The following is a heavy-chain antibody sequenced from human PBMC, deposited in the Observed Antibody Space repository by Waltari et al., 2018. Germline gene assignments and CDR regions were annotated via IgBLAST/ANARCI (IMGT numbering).Heavy chain of an antibody. D-gene: IGHD5-12*01. CDR1: GYTFTSYG. V-gene: IGHV1-18*01. CDR3: ARGVEMATIGDY. J-gene: IGHJ4*02. Sequence: QVQLVQSGAEVKKPGASVKVSCQASGYTFTSYGISWVRPAPGQGLEWMGLIIAYNCNTNYAQKLQGRVTMTTDTSTSTAYIDLRSLRSDDTAVYYCARGVEMATIGDYWGQGTLVTVSS. CDR2: IIAYNCNT.